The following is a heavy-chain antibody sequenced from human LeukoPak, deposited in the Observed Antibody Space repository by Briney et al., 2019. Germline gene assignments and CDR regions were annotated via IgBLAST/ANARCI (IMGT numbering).Heavy chain of an antibody. Sequence: GSLRLSCAASGFTFSSYGMHWVRQAPGKGLEGVAVISYDGSNKYYADSVKGRFTISRDNSKNTLYLQMNSLRAEDTAVYYCAKDRIQLWLGNGMDVWGQGTTVTVSS. CDR3: AKDRIQLWLGNGMDV. J-gene: IGHJ6*02. D-gene: IGHD5-18*01. CDR2: ISYDGSNK. CDR1: GFTFSSYG. V-gene: IGHV3-30*18.